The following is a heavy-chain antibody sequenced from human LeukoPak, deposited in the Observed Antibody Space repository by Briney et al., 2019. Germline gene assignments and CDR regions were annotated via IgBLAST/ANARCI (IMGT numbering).Heavy chain of an antibody. J-gene: IGHJ4*02. V-gene: IGHV3-23*01. CDR2: ISGSGGST. D-gene: IGHD3-22*01. Sequence: YAMSWVRQAPGKGLEWVSAISGSGGSTYYADSVKGRFTISRDNSKNTLYLQMNSLRAEDTAVYYCAKGLGDYYDSSGHEMGGYWGQGTLVTVSS. CDR1: YA. CDR3: AKGLGDYYDSSGHEMGGY.